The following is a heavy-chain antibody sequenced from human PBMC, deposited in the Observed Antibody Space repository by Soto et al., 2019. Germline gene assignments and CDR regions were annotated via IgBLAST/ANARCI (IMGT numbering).Heavy chain of an antibody. CDR2: ISGSGGNA. Sequence: WGTLRLSCAASGFTFSSYAMSWFRQAPGKGLEWVSTISGSGGNAYYADSVKGRFSISRDNSKNTLRLQMNSLRADDTAVYYCEKDGASLSYIPYYSLGTHGWGPGTIVTVFS. CDR3: EKDGASLSYIPYYSLGTHG. D-gene: IGHD1-26*01. V-gene: IGHV3-23*01. J-gene: IGHJ6*02. CDR1: GFTFSSYA.